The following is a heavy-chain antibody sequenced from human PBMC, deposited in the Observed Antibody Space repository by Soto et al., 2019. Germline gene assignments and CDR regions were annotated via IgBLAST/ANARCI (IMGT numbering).Heavy chain of an antibody. CDR1: GYIFTGYY. CDR3: ARDLTYYDSSGHGPYGMDV. J-gene: IGHJ6*02. V-gene: IGHV1-46*01. CDR2: INPSGGST. Sequence: ASVKVSCKASGYIFTGYYMHWVRQAPGQGLEWMGIINPSGGSTSYAQKFQGRVTMTRDTSTSTVYMELSSLRSEDTAVYYCARDLTYYDSSGHGPYGMDVWGQGTTVTVSS. D-gene: IGHD3-22*01.